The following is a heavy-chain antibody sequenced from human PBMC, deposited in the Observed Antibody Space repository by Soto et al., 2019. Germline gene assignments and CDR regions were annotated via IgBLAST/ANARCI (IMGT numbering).Heavy chain of an antibody. CDR3: ARLWDIAPRDD. D-gene: IGHD1-26*01. V-gene: IGHV1-69*12. CDR2: IIPMFRNA. Sequence: QVQLVQSGSEMQKRGSSVKVSCRASGGSFNTYSINWVRQAPGQGLEWIGGIIPMFRNANYAQKFKGRVTIIADASTSTVSMELSSLTSEDTAVYYCARLWDIAPRDDWGQGTLVTVSS. J-gene: IGHJ4*02. CDR1: GGSFNTYS.